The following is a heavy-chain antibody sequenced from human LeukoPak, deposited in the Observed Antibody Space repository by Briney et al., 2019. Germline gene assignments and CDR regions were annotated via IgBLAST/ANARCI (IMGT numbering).Heavy chain of an antibody. V-gene: IGHV3-30*02. CDR2: IRYDGSNK. D-gene: IGHD2-21*01. J-gene: IGHJ4*02. CDR3: APTPTYCGGDCYSRFDY. CDR1: GFTFSSYA. Sequence: PGGSLRLSCAASGFTFSSYAMHWVRQAPGKGLEWVAFIRYDGSNKYYADSVKGRFTISRDNSKNTLYLQMNSLRAEDTAVYYCAPTPTYCGGDCYSRFDYWGQGTLVTVSS.